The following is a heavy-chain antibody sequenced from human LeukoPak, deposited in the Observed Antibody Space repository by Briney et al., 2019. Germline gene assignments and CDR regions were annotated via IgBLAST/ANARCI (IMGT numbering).Heavy chain of an antibody. CDR1: GFTFSTYV. CDR2: IRSKAYGGTA. CDR3: TKSGTAVVGTTAAYYFDY. J-gene: IGHJ4*02. D-gene: IGHD1-26*01. V-gene: IGHV3-49*04. Sequence: PGGSLRLSCAASGFTFSTYVMSWVRQAPGKGLEWVGFIRSKAYGGTAEYAASVKGRFTISRDDSKSIAYLQMNSLKTEDTAVYYCTKSGTAVVGTTAAYYFDYWGQGTLVTVSS.